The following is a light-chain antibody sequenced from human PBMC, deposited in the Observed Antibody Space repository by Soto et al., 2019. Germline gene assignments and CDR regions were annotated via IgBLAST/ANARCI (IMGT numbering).Light chain of an antibody. Sequence: DIQMPQSPSSLSASVGARVTITCQASQDISNYLNWYQQKPGKAPKLLIYNASNLETGVPSRFSGSGSGTDFTFTISSLHPEDIATYYCQQYDNLLTFGGGTKVEIK. CDR1: QDISNY. CDR3: QQYDNLLT. V-gene: IGKV1-33*01. CDR2: NAS. J-gene: IGKJ4*01.